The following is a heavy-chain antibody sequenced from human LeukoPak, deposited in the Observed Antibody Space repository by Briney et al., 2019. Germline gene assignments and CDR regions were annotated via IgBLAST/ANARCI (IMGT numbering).Heavy chain of an antibody. J-gene: IGHJ4*02. V-gene: IGHV3-30-3*01. D-gene: IGHD3-9*01. Sequence: SGRSLRLSCADSGFTFSSYVMHWVRQAPGEGLEWVAVISFDGSNKYYGDSLKGRFTISRDNSKNTLYLQMNSLRGEDMAVYYCARDFGWLSGFDYWGQGTLVTVSS. CDR3: ARDFGWLSGFDY. CDR2: ISFDGSNK. CDR1: GFTFSSYV.